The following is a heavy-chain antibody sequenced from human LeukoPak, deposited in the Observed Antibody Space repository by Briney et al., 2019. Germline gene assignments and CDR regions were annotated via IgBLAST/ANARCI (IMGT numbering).Heavy chain of an antibody. CDR2: IKQDGSEK. J-gene: IGHJ4*02. CDR1: GFTFSSYW. V-gene: IGHV3-7*03. D-gene: IGHD2-2*01. Sequence: AGGSLRLSCAASGFTFSSYWMSWVRQAPGKGLEWVANIKQDGSEKYYVDSVKCRFRISRDNAKNSLYLQMNSLRAEDTAVYYCARVLGSRYCSSISCSLRALDYWGQGTLVTVS. CDR3: ARVLGSRYCSSISCSLRALDY.